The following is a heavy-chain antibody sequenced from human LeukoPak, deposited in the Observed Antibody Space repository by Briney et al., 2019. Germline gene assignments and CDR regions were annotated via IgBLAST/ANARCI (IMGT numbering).Heavy chain of an antibody. CDR1: GFTFSSYA. Sequence: GGSLRLSCAASGFTFSSYAMHWVRQAPGKGLEWVAVISYDGSNKYYADSVKGRFTISRDNSKNTLYLQMNSLRAEDTAVYYCARGRGSGGYYNSPGWFDPWGQGTLVTVSS. CDR3: ARGRGSGGYYNSPGWFDP. CDR2: ISYDGSNK. J-gene: IGHJ5*02. D-gene: IGHD3-10*01. V-gene: IGHV3-30-3*01.